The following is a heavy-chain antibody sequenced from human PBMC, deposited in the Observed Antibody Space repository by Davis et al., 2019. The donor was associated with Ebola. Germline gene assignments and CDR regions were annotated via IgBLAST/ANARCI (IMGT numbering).Heavy chain of an antibody. Sequence: PSETLSLTCAVYGGSFSGYYWSWIRQPPGKGLEWIGEINHSGSTNYNPSLKSRVTISVDTSKNQFSLKLSSVTAADTAVYYCARWTVGPPGIDYWGQGTLVTVSS. CDR2: INHSGST. CDR1: GGSFSGYY. V-gene: IGHV4-34*01. D-gene: IGHD1-26*01. J-gene: IGHJ4*02. CDR3: ARWTVGPPGIDY.